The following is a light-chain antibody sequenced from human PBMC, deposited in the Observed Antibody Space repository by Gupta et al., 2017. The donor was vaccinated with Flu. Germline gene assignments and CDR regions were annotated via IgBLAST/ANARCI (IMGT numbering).Light chain of an antibody. Sequence: HSALPHPASVSGSPGQAITIPCPGPSSDVGGSDYVSWYQQHPDKAPKLIIYDVTNRPSGVSSRFSGSKSGNTASLTISGLQAEDETDYYCSSYTSTSTFYVFGTGTKVTVL. CDR1: SSDVGGSDY. CDR2: DVT. J-gene: IGLJ1*01. CDR3: SSYTSTSTFYV. V-gene: IGLV2-14*01.